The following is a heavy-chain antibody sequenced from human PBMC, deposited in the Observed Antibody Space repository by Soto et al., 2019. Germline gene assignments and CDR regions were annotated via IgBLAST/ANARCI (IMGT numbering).Heavy chain of an antibody. V-gene: IGHV1-18*01. Sequence: QVQLVQSGAEVKKPGASVKVSCKASGYTFTSYGISWVRQAPGQGLEWMGWISAYNGNTNYAQKLQGRVTMTTDTASRTAYMELRSRRTADTTAEYCSRAVGYCYSMDDWGQGTTVTVSS. CDR1: GYTFTSYG. CDR3: SRAVGYCYSMDD. J-gene: IGHJ6*02. CDR2: ISAYNGNT.